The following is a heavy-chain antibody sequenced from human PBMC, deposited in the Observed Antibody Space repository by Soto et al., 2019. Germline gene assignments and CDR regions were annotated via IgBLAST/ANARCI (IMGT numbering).Heavy chain of an antibody. Sequence: PSETLSLTCTVSGGSINSYYWSWIRQPPGKGLEWIAYIYNNGTTNSNPSLKSRVTISLDTSKNQFYLKLTSVTAADTAVYYCTRGHWALDSWAQGTLVNVSS. J-gene: IGHJ5*01. D-gene: IGHD3-16*01. CDR2: IYNNGTT. CDR3: TRGHWALDS. V-gene: IGHV4-59*01. CDR1: GGSINSYY.